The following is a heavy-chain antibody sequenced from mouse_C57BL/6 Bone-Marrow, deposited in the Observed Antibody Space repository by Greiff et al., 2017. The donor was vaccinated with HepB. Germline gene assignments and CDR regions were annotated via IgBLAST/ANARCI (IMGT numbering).Heavy chain of an antibody. CDR1: GYSITSGYY. D-gene: IGHD1-1*01. CDR3: ARETTVVAHYYAMDY. Sequence: VQLQQSGPGLVKPSQSLSLTCSVTGYSITSGYYWNWIRQFPGNKLEWMGYISYDGSNNYNPSLKNRISITRDTSKNQFFLKLNSVTTEDTATYYCARETTVVAHYYAMDYWGQGTSVTVSS. V-gene: IGHV3-6*01. J-gene: IGHJ4*01. CDR2: ISYDGSN.